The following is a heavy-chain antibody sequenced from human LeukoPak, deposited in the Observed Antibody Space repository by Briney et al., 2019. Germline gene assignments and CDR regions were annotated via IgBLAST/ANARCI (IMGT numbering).Heavy chain of an antibody. Sequence: GGSLRLSCAASGFTFSMYWMSWVRQAPGKGLEWVANIKQDGSEKYYVDSVKGRFTISRDNAKNSLYLQMNSLRAEDTAVYYCARAHYYDSSGPGDYWGQGTLVTVSS. CDR2: IKQDGSEK. CDR1: GFTFSMYW. V-gene: IGHV3-7*01. CDR3: ARAHYYDSSGPGDY. J-gene: IGHJ4*02. D-gene: IGHD3-22*01.